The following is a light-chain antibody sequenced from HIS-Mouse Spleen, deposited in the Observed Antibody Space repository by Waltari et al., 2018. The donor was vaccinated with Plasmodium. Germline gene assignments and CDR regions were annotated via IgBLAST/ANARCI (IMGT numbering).Light chain of an antibody. J-gene: IGLJ3*02. CDR3: CSYAGSSTFV. CDR2: EGS. CDR1: STDVGSYHL. V-gene: IGLV2-23*03. Sequence: QSALTQPASVSGSPVQSITISCTGTSTDVGSYHLVPWYQQHPGKAPKLMIYEGSKPPSGVSNRFSGSKSGNTASLTISGLQAEDEADYYCCSYAGSSTFVFGGGTKLTVL.